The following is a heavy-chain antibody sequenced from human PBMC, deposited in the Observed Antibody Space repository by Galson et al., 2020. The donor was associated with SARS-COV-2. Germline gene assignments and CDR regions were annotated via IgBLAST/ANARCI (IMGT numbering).Heavy chain of an antibody. CDR1: GGSISTDDES. Sequence: TLSLTCGVSGGSISTDDESWSWIRQPPGKGLEWIGYIYPSGDTYYTPSLQSRVTISVDKSKKQFSLKLNAVTAADTAVYYCARELIDWGQGILVTVSS. CDR2: IYPSGDT. V-gene: IGHV4-30-2*01. CDR3: ARELID. J-gene: IGHJ1*01.